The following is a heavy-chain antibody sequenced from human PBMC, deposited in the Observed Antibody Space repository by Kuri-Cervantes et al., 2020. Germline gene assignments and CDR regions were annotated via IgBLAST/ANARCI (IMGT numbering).Heavy chain of an antibody. CDR3: ARVEVELRFTLYYYYMDV. Sequence: SVKVSCKASGGTFSSYAISWVRQAPGLGLEWMGGIIPMLGTANYAQKFQDRVTITVDDSTGTAYMELSSLGSDDTAVYYCARVEVELRFTLYYYYMDVWGKGTTVTVSS. CDR2: IIPMLGTA. V-gene: IGHV1-69*13. CDR1: GGTFSSYA. J-gene: IGHJ6*03. D-gene: IGHD1-7*01.